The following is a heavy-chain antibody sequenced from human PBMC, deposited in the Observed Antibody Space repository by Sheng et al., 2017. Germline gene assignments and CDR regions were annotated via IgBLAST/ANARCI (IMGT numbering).Heavy chain of an antibody. CDR1: GFSFSGYS. Sequence: EVQLLESGGGLVQPGGSLRLSCAASGFSFSGYSMSWVRQAPGKGLEWVSGISSNGGITYYADSVEGRFTISRDNSKNTLYLQMNSLRAEDTAVYYCAKDRLFGVIMGGTYWGQGTLVT. CDR3: AKDRLFGVIMGGTY. CDR2: ISSNGGIT. D-gene: IGHD3-3*01. J-gene: IGHJ4*02. V-gene: IGHV3-23*01.